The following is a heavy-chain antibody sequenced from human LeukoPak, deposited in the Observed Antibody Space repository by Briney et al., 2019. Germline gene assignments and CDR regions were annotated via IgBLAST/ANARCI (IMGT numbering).Heavy chain of an antibody. CDR1: GFTLSNYS. CDR3: AKSMSGTLYYYYYMDV. Sequence: GGSLRLSCAASGFTLSNYSMNWVRQAPGKGLEWVSYISSSGSYIYYAASMKGRFTISRDNSKNTLYLQMNSLRAEDTAVYYCAKSMSGTLYYYYYMDVWGKGTTVTVSS. J-gene: IGHJ6*03. D-gene: IGHD6-25*01. V-gene: IGHV3-21*04. CDR2: ISSSGSYI.